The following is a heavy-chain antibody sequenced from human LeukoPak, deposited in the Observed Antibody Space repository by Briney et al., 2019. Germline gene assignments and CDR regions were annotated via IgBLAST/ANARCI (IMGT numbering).Heavy chain of an antibody. J-gene: IGHJ4*02. D-gene: IGHD6-19*01. V-gene: IGHV1-18*01. CDR2: ISANNGNT. Sequence: VASVKVSCKASGYTFTNYGFSWVRQAPGQGLEWMGWISANNGNTKYAQKLQGRVTMTTDTSISTAYMELSRLRSDDTAVYYCARDALYSSGWYPSFWGQGTLVTVSS. CDR3: ARDALYSSGWYPSF. CDR1: GYTFTNYG.